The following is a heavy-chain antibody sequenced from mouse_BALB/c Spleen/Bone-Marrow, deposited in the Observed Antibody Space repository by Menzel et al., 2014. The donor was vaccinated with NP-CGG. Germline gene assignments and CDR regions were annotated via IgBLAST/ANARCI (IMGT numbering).Heavy chain of an antibody. CDR1: GYAFSTYW. D-gene: IGHD2-1*01. CDR3: SRGGNYGTY. V-gene: IGHV1-80*01. J-gene: IGHJ3*01. Sequence: VQLQQPGAELVRPGSSVKISCKASGYAFSTYWMNWVKRRPGQGLEWIGQIYPGNGNADYNGKFKDKATLTADKSSRTAYMHLSSLTSEDSAVYFCSRGGNYGTYWGQGTLVTVSA. CDR2: IYPGNGNA.